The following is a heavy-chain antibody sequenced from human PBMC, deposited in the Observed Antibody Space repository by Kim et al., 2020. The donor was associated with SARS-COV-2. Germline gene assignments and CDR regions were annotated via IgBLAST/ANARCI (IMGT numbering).Heavy chain of an antibody. J-gene: IGHJ4*02. V-gene: IGHV4-39*01. D-gene: IGHD4-17*01. CDR3: ARHRYGYGDFDY. Sequence: YCTPSLKSGVTISGDTSKNQCSLKLSAVTAADTAVYYCARHRYGYGDFDYWGQGTLVTVSS.